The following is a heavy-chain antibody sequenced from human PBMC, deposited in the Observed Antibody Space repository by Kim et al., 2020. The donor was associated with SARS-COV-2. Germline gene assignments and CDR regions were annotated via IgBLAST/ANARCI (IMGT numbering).Heavy chain of an antibody. D-gene: IGHD2-8*02. CDR3: AREEYGGYWDY. CDR1: GNIFSTYY. V-gene: IGHV1-46*01. J-gene: IGHJ4*02. CDR2: SNPGGYST. Sequence: ASVKVSCKPSGNIFSTYYVHWMRQAPGQGLEWLGVSNPGGYSTNYAQKFRGRVTMTRDTSTSTVYMALSSLTSEDTAVYYCAREEYGGYWDYWGQGTLVT.